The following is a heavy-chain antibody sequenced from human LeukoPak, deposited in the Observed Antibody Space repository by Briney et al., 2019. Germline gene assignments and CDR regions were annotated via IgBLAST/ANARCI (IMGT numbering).Heavy chain of an antibody. J-gene: IGHJ4*02. CDR3: AREAGSSSWFHGW. V-gene: IGHV3-48*03. D-gene: IGHD6-13*01. CDR1: GFTFSSYE. CDR2: ISSSGNTI. Sequence: PGGSLRLSCAASGFTFSSYEMNWVRQAPGKGLEWVSYISSSGNTIYYADSVKGRFTISRDNAKNSLYLQMNSLRAEDTAVYYCAREAGSSSWFHGWWGQGTLVTVSS.